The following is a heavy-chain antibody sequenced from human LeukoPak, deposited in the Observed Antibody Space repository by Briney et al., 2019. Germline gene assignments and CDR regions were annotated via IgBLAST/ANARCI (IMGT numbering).Heavy chain of an antibody. Sequence: PSETLSLTCTVSGGSISSYYWSWIRQPPGKGLEWIGYIYYSGGTNYNPSLKSRVTISVDTSKNQFSLKLSSVTAADTAVYYCARGSNVAQYSYAAFDIWGQGTMVTVSS. J-gene: IGHJ3*02. V-gene: IGHV4-59*01. D-gene: IGHD5-18*01. CDR3: ARGSNVAQYSYAAFDI. CDR1: GGSISSYY. CDR2: IYYSGGT.